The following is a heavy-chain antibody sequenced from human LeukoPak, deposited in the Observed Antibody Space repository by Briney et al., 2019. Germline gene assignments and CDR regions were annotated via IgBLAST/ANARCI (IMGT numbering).Heavy chain of an antibody. Sequence: GGSLRLSCAASGFTFSDYYMSWIRQAPGKGLEWVSGINWNGGSTGYADSVKGRFTISRDNAKNSLYLQMNSLRAEDTALYYCARGWTYYYDSSGSGDAFDIWGQGTMVTVSS. CDR2: INWNGGST. V-gene: IGHV3-20*04. CDR1: GFTFSDYY. J-gene: IGHJ3*02. D-gene: IGHD3-22*01. CDR3: ARGWTYYYDSSGSGDAFDI.